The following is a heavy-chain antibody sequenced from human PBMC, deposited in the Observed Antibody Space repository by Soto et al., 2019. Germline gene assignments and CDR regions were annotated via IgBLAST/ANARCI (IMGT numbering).Heavy chain of an antibody. CDR1: GYSISSSNW. D-gene: IGHD1-26*01. J-gene: IGHJ4*02. Sequence: QVQLQESGPGLVKPSDTLSLTCAVSGYSISSSNWWGWIRQPPGKGLEWIGYIYYSGTTYYNPSLKSRVTXSXXAPKNQCPLKLTSVTAVDTAVYYCARREIQGPIDYWGQGTLVTVSS. CDR2: IYYSGTT. V-gene: IGHV4-28*01. CDR3: ARREIQGPIDY.